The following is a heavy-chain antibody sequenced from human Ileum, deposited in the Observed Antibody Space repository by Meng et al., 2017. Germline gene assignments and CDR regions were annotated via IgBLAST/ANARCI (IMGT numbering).Heavy chain of an antibody. CDR1: GGSISSTTTFYS. CDR2: IYSTGTT. CDR3: ARQPTGYPNWFDP. V-gene: IGHV4-39*06. Sequence: RLQVQESGPELVKLSEPLSLTCIVSGGSISSTTTFYSWGWIRQPPGKGLEWIGSIYSTGTTYYNPSMESRVTISRDTSKNQFSLKLTSVTAADTAVYYCARQPTGYPNWFDPWGQGTLVTVSS. J-gene: IGHJ5*02. D-gene: IGHD3-9*01.